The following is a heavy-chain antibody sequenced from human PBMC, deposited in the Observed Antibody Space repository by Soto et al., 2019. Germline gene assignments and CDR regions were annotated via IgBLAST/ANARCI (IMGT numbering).Heavy chain of an antibody. CDR3: ARRSPTTRSLSTGGWFDP. D-gene: IGHD2-2*01. Sequence: SETLSLTCTVCGGSISSSSYYWGWIRQPPGKGLEWIGSIYYSGSTYYNPSLKSRVTISVDTSKNQFSLKLSSVTAADTAVYYCARRSPTTRSLSTGGWFDPWGQGTLVTVSS. J-gene: IGHJ5*02. V-gene: IGHV4-39*01. CDR2: IYYSGST. CDR1: GGSISSSSYY.